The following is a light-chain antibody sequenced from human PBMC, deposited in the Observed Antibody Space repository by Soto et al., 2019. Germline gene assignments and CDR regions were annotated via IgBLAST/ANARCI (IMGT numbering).Light chain of an antibody. Sequence: DIQMTQSPSSLSASVGDRVTITCRASQTISHYLAWYQHKPGKPPNPLIYDASTLEAGIPSRFSGSGSGTKFTLTISSLQPGDFATYYCHQYNSDSTFGQGTKLGIK. J-gene: IGKJ2*01. V-gene: IGKV1-5*01. CDR1: QTISHY. CDR3: HQYNSDST. CDR2: DAS.